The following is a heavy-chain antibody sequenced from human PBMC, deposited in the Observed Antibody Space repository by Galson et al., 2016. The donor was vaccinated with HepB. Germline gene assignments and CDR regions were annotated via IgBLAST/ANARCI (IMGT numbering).Heavy chain of an antibody. J-gene: IGHJ3*02. CDR1: GFTFSSYA. Sequence: SLRLSCAASGFTFSSYAMTWVRQAPGKGLEWVAVVSYDGSKEYYADSVKGRFTVSRDNSKNTIYLQMNSLRAEDAAVYYCASWRYSSGRNDSFDIWGQGTRVTVSS. CDR3: ASWRYSSGRNDSFDI. D-gene: IGHD6-19*01. CDR2: VSYDGSKE. V-gene: IGHV3-30-3*01.